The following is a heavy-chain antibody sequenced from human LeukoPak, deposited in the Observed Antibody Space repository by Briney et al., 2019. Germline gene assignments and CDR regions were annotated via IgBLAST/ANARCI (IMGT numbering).Heavy chain of an antibody. CDR2: IYYTGST. CDR3: ARRGGSGRAFDY. D-gene: IGHD1-26*01. J-gene: IGHJ4*02. CDR1: GASISGGTYY. Sequence: PSETLSLTCSVSGASISGGTYYWGWIRQPPGKGLEWIGSIYYTGSTYDNPSLKSRVTISVDTSKNQFTLKLSSVTAADTAVYYCARRGGSGRAFDYWGQGTLVTVSS. V-gene: IGHV4-39*01.